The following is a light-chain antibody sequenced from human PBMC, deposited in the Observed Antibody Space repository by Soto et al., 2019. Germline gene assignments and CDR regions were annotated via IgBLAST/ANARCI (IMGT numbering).Light chain of an antibody. CDR2: AAS. V-gene: IGKV1-39*01. CDR1: QSISSY. CDR3: QQSYSTPKT. Sequence: LQMTQSPSSLSASVGDRVTITCRASQSISSYLNWYQQKPGKAPKLLIYAASSLQSGVPSRFSGSGSGTDFTLTISSLQPEDFATYYCQQSYSTPKTFGQGPRWIS. J-gene: IGKJ1*01.